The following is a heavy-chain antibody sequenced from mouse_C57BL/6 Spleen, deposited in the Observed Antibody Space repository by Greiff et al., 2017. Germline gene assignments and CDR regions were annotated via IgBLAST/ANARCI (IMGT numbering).Heavy chain of an antibody. J-gene: IGHJ3*01. CDR1: GYKFTDYE. D-gene: IGHD1-1*01. V-gene: IGHV1-15*01. CDR3: TRGIYYRWFAY. CDR2: IDPETGGT. Sequence: QVQLQQSGAELVRPGASVTLSCKASGYKFTDYEMHWVKQTPVHGLEWIGAIDPETGGTAYNQKFKGKAILTADKSSSTAYMELRSLTSEDSAVYYCTRGIYYRWFAYWGQGTLVTVSA.